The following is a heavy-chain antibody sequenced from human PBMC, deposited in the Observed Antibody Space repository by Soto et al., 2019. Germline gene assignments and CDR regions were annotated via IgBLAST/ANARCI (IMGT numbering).Heavy chain of an antibody. CDR1: GYNFATYW. CDR2: IYPGDYSGNPNI. D-gene: IGHD6-13*01. V-gene: IGHV5-51*01. CDR3: ARTAAAGKYYYGMDV. Sequence: PGESLKISCRGSGYNFATYWIAWVRQMPGTGLEWMGMIYPGDYSGNPNIRYSPSFQGQVTISADKSINTAYLQWSSLKASDTAMYYCARTAAAGKYYYGMDVWGQGTTVTVSS. J-gene: IGHJ6*02.